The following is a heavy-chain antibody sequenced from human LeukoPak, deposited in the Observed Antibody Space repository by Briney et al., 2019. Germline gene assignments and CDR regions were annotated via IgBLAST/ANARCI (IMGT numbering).Heavy chain of an antibody. Sequence: GASVKVSCKASGYPFTGYHMHWVRQAPGQGLEWMGWINPNSGGTNYAQKFQGRVTMTRDTSITTAYMELSRLRSDDTAVYYCARRGAIVGATDYWGQGALVTVSS. J-gene: IGHJ4*02. CDR3: ARRGAIVGATDY. V-gene: IGHV1-2*02. D-gene: IGHD1-26*01. CDR2: INPNSGGT. CDR1: GYPFTGYH.